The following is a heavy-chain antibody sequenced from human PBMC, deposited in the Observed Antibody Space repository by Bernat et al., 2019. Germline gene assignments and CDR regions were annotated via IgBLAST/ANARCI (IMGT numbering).Heavy chain of an antibody. D-gene: IGHD3-9*01. J-gene: IGHJ1*01. CDR3: ARLKYDIVTRYTD. CDR2: ICYSRCT. Sequence: QLQLQESGPGLVKPSETLSLICSVSGGSISSNSDFLGWIRQPPGNGLERIGNICYSRCTYYNTSLNSRVTISVDTSKNQFSLKMSSVTAADTAVDYCARLKYDIVTRYTDWGQGTLVTVSS. V-gene: IGHV4-39*01. CDR1: GGSISSNSDF.